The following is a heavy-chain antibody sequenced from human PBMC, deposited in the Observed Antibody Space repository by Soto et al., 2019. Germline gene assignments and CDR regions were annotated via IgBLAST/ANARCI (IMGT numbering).Heavy chain of an antibody. CDR3: ARGDSSGYYYVDYYYGMDV. J-gene: IGHJ6*02. V-gene: IGHV1-69*01. CDR2: IIPIFGTA. CDR1: GGPFSSYA. D-gene: IGHD3-22*01. Sequence: QVQLVQSGAEVKKPGSSVKVSCKASGGPFSSYAISWVRQAPGQGLEWMGGIIPIFGTANYAQKFQGRVTITADESTSTAYMELSSLRSEDTAVYYCARGDSSGYYYVDYYYGMDVWGQGTTVTVSS.